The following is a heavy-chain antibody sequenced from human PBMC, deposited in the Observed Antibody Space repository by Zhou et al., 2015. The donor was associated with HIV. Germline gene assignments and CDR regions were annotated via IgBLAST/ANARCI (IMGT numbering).Heavy chain of an antibody. CDR3: APGGSSGSRGFDY. CDR2: ISDDGNNK. D-gene: IGHD6-19*01. V-gene: IGHV3-30*03. CDR1: TFTFSVYG. Sequence: QVQLVESGGGVVQPGRSLRLSCATSTFTFSVYGMHWVRQAPGKGLEWVSFISDDGNNKYYADSVKGRFTISRDTSKNTLYLQMNSLRAEDTAVYYCAPGGSSGSRGFDYWGQGTPVSVSS. J-gene: IGHJ4*02.